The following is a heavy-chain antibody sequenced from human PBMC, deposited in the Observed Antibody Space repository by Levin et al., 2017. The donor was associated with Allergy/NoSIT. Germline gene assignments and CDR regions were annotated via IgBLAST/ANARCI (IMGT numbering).Heavy chain of an antibody. J-gene: IGHJ3*02. CDR1: GFTFSSYG. D-gene: IGHD3-16*02. CDR2: IWYDGSNK. CDR3: ARDRTDDYVWGSYRYTGGAFDI. V-gene: IGHV3-33*01. Sequence: PGGSLRLSCAASGFTFSSYGMHWVRQAPGKGLEWVAVIWYDGSNKYYADSVKGRFTISRDNSKNTLYLQMNSLRAEDTAVYYCARDRTDDYVWGSYRYTGGAFDIWGQGTMVTVSS.